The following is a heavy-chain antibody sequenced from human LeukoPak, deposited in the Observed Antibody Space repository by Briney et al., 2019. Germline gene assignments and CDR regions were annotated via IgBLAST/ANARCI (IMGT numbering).Heavy chain of an antibody. CDR3: ARDPLDTMITPDYYGMDV. CDR1: GGTFISYA. J-gene: IGHJ6*02. V-gene: IGHV1-69*13. Sequence: GASVKVSCKASGGTFISYAISWVRQAPGQGLEWMGGIIPIFGTANYAQKFQGRVTITADESTSTAYMELSSLRSEDTAVYYCARDPLDTMITPDYYGMDVWGQGTTVTVSS. D-gene: IGHD3-22*01. CDR2: IIPIFGTA.